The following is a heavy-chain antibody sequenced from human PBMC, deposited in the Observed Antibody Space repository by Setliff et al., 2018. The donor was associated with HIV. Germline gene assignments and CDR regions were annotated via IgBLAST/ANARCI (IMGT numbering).Heavy chain of an antibody. J-gene: IGHJ3*02. D-gene: IGHD2-15*01. V-gene: IGHV4-59*01. CDR1: GGSISSYY. Sequence: SETLSLTCTVAGGSISSYYWSWIRQPPGKGLEWIGYIYYSGSTNYNPSLKSRVTISVDTSKNQFSLKLSSVTAADTAVYYCARNPCSGGSCPDAFDIWGQGTMVTVSS. CDR2: IYYSGST. CDR3: ARNPCSGGSCPDAFDI.